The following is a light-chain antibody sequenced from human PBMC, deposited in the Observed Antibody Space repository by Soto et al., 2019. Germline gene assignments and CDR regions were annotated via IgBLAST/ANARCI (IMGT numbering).Light chain of an antibody. CDR3: TSYTSNNTLNLL. V-gene: IGLV2-14*01. CDR1: ISDVAGYKY. J-gene: IGLJ2*01. CDR2: EVS. Sequence: QSSLTQPASVSGSPGQSITISCTGTISDVAGYKYVSWYQQNPGKAPKLMIYEVSYRPSGVSNRFSGSKSGNTAALTISGLQAEDEADYFCTSYTSNNTLNLLFGQGTK.